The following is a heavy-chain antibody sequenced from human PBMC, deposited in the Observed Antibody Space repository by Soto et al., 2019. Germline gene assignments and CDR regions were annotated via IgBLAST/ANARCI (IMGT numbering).Heavy chain of an antibody. CDR3: ARDPITMVRGVRPPQYYYYGMDV. Sequence: QVQLVQSGAEVKKPGSSVKVSCKASGGTFSSYAISWVRQAPGQGLEWMGGIIPIFGTANYAQKFQGRVTITADESTSTAYMEMSSLRSEDTAVYYCARDPITMVRGVRPPQYYYYGMDVWGQVTTVTVSS. CDR1: GGTFSSYA. D-gene: IGHD3-10*01. V-gene: IGHV1-69*01. J-gene: IGHJ6*02. CDR2: IIPIFGTA.